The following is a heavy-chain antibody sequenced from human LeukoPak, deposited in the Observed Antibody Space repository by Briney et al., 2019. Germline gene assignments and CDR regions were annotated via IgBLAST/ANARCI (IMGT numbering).Heavy chain of an antibody. J-gene: IGHJ4*02. CDR3: ATTQGTSPC. CDR2: ISSSSSTI. V-gene: IGHV3-48*04. D-gene: IGHD1-1*01. CDR1: GFTFSSYS. Sequence: AGGSLRLSCAASGFTFSSYSMNWVRQAPGKGLEWVSYISSSSSTIYYADSVKGRFTISRDNAKNSLYLQMNSLRAEDTAVYYCATTQGTSPCWGQGTLVTVSS.